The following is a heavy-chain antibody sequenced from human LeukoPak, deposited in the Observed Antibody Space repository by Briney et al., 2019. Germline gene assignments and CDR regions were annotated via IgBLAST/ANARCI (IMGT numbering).Heavy chain of an antibody. J-gene: IGHJ4*02. D-gene: IGHD2-15*01. CDR3: ARVVPGLVVVVVAAADY. CDR1: GYTFTSYG. CDR2: ISAYNGNT. Sequence: GASVKVSCKASGYTFTSYGISWVRQAPGQGLEWMGRISAYNGNTNYAQKLQGRVTMTTDTSTSTAYMELRSLRSDDTAVYYCARVVPGLVVVVVAAADYWGQGTLVTVSS. V-gene: IGHV1-18*01.